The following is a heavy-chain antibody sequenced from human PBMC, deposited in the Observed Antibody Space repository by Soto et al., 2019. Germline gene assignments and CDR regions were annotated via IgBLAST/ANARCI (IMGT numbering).Heavy chain of an antibody. Sequence: SEALSVTCTVSAGAISIVNDYCIWLRQPPGKGLEWIGFMSYSGSTSYNASLKSRVTISVDTSKSQFSLNLSFVTAADTAVYYCATMGTPATGLYYFDNWGQGTLVTVSS. CDR2: MSYSGST. J-gene: IGHJ4*02. CDR3: ATMGTPATGLYYFDN. V-gene: IGHV4-30-4*08. CDR1: AGAISIVNDY. D-gene: IGHD1-7*01.